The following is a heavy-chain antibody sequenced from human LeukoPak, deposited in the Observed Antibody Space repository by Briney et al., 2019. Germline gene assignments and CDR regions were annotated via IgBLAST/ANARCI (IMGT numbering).Heavy chain of an antibody. Sequence: PGGSLRLSCEASEFTLKDYWMHWVRQGPGKGLVWVSRINSDGSSASYADSVKGRFTISRDNAKNTLSLQMNSLTAEDTAVYYCAARRGYYHYMDVWGKGTTVTVSS. CDR2: INSDGSSA. J-gene: IGHJ6*03. CDR3: AARRGYYHYMDV. CDR1: EFTLKDYW. D-gene: IGHD3-3*01. V-gene: IGHV3-74*01.